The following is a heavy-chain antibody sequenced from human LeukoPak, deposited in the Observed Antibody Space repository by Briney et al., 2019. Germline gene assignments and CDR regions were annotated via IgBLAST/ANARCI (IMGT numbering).Heavy chain of an antibody. Sequence: PGGSLRLSCAASGFTFSSYWMSWVRQAPGKGLEWVSSISSGSGYIYYADSVKGRFTISRDNAKNSLSLQMNSLRAEDTAVYYCARDSSSRGPYYFDYWGQGTLVTVSS. J-gene: IGHJ4*02. CDR1: GFTFSSYW. CDR2: ISSGSGYI. V-gene: IGHV3-21*01. CDR3: ARDSSSRGPYYFDY. D-gene: IGHD3-10*01.